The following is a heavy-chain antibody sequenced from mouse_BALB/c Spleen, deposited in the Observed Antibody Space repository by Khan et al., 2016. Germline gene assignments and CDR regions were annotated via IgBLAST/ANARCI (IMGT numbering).Heavy chain of an antibody. CDR2: ISSGSKTI. CDR3: ARAENYRYDGAMDY. Sequence: EVELVESGGDLVQPGGSRKLSCVASGFTFSSFGMHWVRQAPEKGLEWVAYISSGSKTIYYADTVKGRFTISRDNPKNTLFLQMTSLRSEDTAMXYCARAENYRYDGAMDYWGQGTSVTVSS. CDR1: GFTFSSFG. D-gene: IGHD2-14*01. V-gene: IGHV5-17*02. J-gene: IGHJ4*01.